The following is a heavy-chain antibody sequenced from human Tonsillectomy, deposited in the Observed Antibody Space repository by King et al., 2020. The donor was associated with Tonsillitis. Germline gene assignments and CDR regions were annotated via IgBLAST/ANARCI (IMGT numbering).Heavy chain of an antibody. J-gene: IGHJ4*02. CDR1: GYTITSGYY. Sequence: MQLQESGPGLVKPSETLSLTCSVSGYTITSGYYWGWIRQSPGKGLEWIGNVYHSGSTTYNPSLKSRVAMSVDTSKNQFSLKVNSVTAADTAVYYCAREGGVAVNNFDYWGQGTLVTVSS. V-gene: IGHV4-38-2*02. D-gene: IGHD6-19*01. CDR3: AREGGVAVNNFDY. CDR2: VYHSGST.